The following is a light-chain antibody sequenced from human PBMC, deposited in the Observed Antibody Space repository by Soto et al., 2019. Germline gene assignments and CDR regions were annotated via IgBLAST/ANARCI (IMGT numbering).Light chain of an antibody. CDR2: DAS. Sequence: DIQIYLAPWALWASVGYRVTSACRASQTIDSWLAWYQQRPGKAPKLLIHDASSLQSGVPSRFSGSGSGTDFALTINSLQPEDFATIYCQQTYSTPWTFGQGTKVDI. V-gene: IGKV1-39*01. CDR3: QQTYSTPWT. J-gene: IGKJ1*01. CDR1: QTIDSW.